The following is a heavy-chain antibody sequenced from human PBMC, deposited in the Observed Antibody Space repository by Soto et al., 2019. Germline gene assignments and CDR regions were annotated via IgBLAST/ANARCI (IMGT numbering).Heavy chain of an antibody. J-gene: IGHJ4*02. CDR1: GYNFTSYG. Sequence: QVQLVQSGAEVKKPGASVKVSCKASGYNFTSYGISWVRQAPGQGLEWMGWISAYNGNTNYAQKLQGRGTMTTDTATSTAYMELRSLRSDDTAVYYCARDGAWRDYSNYGRDWGQGTLVTVSS. CDR3: ARDGAWRDYSNYGRD. D-gene: IGHD4-4*01. V-gene: IGHV1-18*01. CDR2: ISAYNGNT.